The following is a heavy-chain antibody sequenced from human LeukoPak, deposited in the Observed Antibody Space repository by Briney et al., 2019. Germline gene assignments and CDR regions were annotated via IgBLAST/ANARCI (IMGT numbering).Heavy chain of an antibody. Sequence: GGSLRLSCAASGFTFDNYAMHWVRHAPGKGLEWVSGISWSSGSIGYADSVKGRFTISRDNSKNTLYLQMNSLRAEDTAVYYCAKDVSYYGSGIDYWGQGTLVTVSS. D-gene: IGHD3-10*01. CDR3: AKDVSYYGSGIDY. J-gene: IGHJ4*02. CDR1: GFTFDNYA. CDR2: ISWSSGSI. V-gene: IGHV3-9*01.